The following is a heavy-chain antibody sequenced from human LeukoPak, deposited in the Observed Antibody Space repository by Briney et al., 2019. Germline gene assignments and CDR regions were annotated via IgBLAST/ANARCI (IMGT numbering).Heavy chain of an antibody. D-gene: IGHD6-19*01. CDR2: IYYSGST. J-gene: IGHJ4*02. CDR1: GGSISSSSYY. CDR3: ARREAGHSSGWYDY. Sequence: SETLSLTCTVSGGSISSSSYYWGWIRQPPGKGLEWIGSIYYSGSTYYNPSLKSRVTISVDTSKNQFSLKLSSVTAADTAVYYCARREAGHSSGWYDYWGQGTLVTVSS. V-gene: IGHV4-39*01.